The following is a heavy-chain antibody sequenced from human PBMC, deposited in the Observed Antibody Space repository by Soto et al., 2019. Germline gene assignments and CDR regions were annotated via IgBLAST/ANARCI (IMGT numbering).Heavy chain of an antibody. D-gene: IGHD5-18*01. Sequence: ASVKVSCKASGYTFTGYYMHWVRQAPGQGLEWMGWINPNSGGTNYAQKFQGWVTMTRDTSISTAYMELSRLRSDDTAMYYCARREYTAMVGYYYYGMDVWGQGTTVTVSS. CDR3: ARREYTAMVGYYYYGMDV. V-gene: IGHV1-2*04. J-gene: IGHJ6*02. CDR2: INPNSGGT. CDR1: GYTFTGYY.